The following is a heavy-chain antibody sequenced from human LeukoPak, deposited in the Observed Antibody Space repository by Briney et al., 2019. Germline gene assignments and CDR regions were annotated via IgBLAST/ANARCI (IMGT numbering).Heavy chain of an antibody. CDR2: MSHDGSNK. V-gene: IGHV3-30*14. CDR3: ARDLEAANTYYFDY. J-gene: IGHJ4*02. D-gene: IGHD6-13*01. CDR1: GFPFSGYA. Sequence: PGRSLRLSCAASGFPFSGYAMHWVRQAPGKGLEWVAVMSHDGSNKYYADSVKGRFTISRDNSKNTVYLQVNSLRDEDTAVYYCARDLEAANTYYFDYWGQGTMVTVSS.